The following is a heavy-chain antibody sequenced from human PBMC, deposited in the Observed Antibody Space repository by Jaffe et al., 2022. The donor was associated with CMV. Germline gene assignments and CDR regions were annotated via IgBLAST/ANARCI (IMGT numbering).Heavy chain of an antibody. D-gene: IGHD3-3*01. CDR3: ARLVEYDFWSGYPYFDY. Sequence: QVTLKESGPVLVKPTETLTLTCTVSGFSLSNARMGVSWIRQPPGKALEWLAHIFSNDEKSYSTSLKSRLTISKDTSKSQVVLTMTNMDPVDTATYYCARLVEYDFWSGYPYFDYWGQGTLVTVSS. CDR2: IFSNDEK. CDR1: GFSLSNARMG. J-gene: IGHJ4*02. V-gene: IGHV2-26*01.